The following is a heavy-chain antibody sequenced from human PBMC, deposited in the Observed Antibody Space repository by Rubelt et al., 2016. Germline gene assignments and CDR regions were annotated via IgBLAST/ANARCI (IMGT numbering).Heavy chain of an antibody. D-gene: IGHD6-19*01. CDR2: IWYDGSNK. J-gene: IGHJ3*02. Sequence: AASGFTFSSYGMHWVRQAPGKGLEWVAVIWYDGSNKYYADSVKGRFTISRDNSKNTLYLQMNSLRAEDTAVYYCARTRTRSLGVGGAFDIWGQGTMVTVSS. V-gene: IGHV3-33*01. CDR3: ARTRTRSLGVGGAFDI. CDR1: GFTFSSYG.